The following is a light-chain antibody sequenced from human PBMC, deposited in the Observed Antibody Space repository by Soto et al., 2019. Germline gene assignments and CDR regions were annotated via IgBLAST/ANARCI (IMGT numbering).Light chain of an antibody. Sequence: ELVMTQSPATLSVSPGERATLSCRASQSVSSNLAWYQQKPGQAPRLLIYGASTRATGIPARFSGSGSGTDFALTISSLEPEDFAVYFCQERSNWPALTFGGGTKVDIK. CDR1: QSVSSN. J-gene: IGKJ4*01. CDR3: QERSNWPALT. CDR2: GAS. V-gene: IGKV3D-15*01.